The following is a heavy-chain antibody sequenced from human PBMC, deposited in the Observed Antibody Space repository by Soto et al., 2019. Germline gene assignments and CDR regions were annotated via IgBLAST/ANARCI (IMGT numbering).Heavy chain of an antibody. CDR1: GFTFSDSW. CDR3: VRGGSNYAS. Sequence: LRLSCTASGFTFSDSWMTWVRQAPGKGLEWVARIKPDESEKKYADSVKGRFSISRDNAKNSMYLQMDSLRGEDTAVYYCVRGGSNYASWGQGTLVTVSS. CDR2: IKPDESEK. V-gene: IGHV3-7*01. J-gene: IGHJ5*02. D-gene: IGHD4-4*01.